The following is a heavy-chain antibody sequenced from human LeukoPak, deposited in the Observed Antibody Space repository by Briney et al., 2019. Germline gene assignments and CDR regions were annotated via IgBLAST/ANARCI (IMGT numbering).Heavy chain of an antibody. CDR2: IKQDGSEK. V-gene: IGHV3-7*01. CDR3: ARLHGDSSSSDSLDWYFDL. CDR1: GFTFRSYW. Sequence: VQPGGSLRLSCAGSGFTFRSYWMHWVRQAPGKGLEWVANIKQDGSEKYYVDSVKGRFTISRENAKNSLYLQMNSLRAGDTAVYYCARLHGDSSSSDSLDWYFDLWGRGTLVTVSS. D-gene: IGHD6-6*01. J-gene: IGHJ2*01.